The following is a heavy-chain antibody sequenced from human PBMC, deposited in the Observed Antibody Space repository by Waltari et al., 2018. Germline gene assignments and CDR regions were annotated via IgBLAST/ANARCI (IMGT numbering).Heavy chain of an antibody. CDR3: ARPPAH. V-gene: IGHV5-51*01. CDR1: GYFFSNSW. J-gene: IGHJ4*02. CDR2: LYPHDSDT. Sequence: EVQLVQSGAEVKKPGESLKISCKGSGYFFSNSWIGWVRQMPGKGLEWMGILYPHDSDTRYSPSFQCQVTISADKSISTIYLQWSSLKASDPAVYYCARPPAHWGPGTLVTVSS. D-gene: IGHD6-25*01.